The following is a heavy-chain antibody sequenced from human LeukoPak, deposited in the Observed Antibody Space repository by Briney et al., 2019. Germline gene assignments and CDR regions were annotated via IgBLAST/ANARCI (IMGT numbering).Heavy chain of an antibody. J-gene: IGHJ4*02. CDR1: GLTFSESY. CDR2: ISSSGDTI. D-gene: IGHD2-15*01. V-gene: IGHV3-11*01. CDR3: ARAVGRGSGGHFDY. Sequence: GGSLRLSCAASGLTFSESYMTWIRQAPGKELEWISYISSSGDTINHADSVKVRITISKDNAKNSLYLQMSNLRVEDTAVYYCARAVGRGSGGHFDYWGQGNLVTVSS.